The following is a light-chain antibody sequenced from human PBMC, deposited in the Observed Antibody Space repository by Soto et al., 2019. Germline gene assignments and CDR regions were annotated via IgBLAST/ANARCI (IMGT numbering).Light chain of an antibody. V-gene: IGKV3-11*01. CDR2: DSS. CDR3: QQRKNWPPIT. J-gene: IGKJ5*01. CDR1: QNVDKF. Sequence: EIELKQSPATLSLSPGETATLSCRASQNVDKFLAWYQQRPGQPPRLLIFDSSNRATGVPVRFSGSGSGTVFTLTIGSLEPEDSAVHYCQQRKNWPPITFGQGTLLEVK.